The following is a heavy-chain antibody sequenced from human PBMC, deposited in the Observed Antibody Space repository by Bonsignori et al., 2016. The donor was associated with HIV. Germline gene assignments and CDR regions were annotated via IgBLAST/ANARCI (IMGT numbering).Heavy chain of an antibody. D-gene: IGHD5-18*01. V-gene: IGHV1-18*01. Sequence: ASVKVSCKASGYTFTSYGISWVRQAPGQGLEWMGWISAYNGNTNYAQKLQGRVTMTTDTSTSTAYMELRSLRSDDTAVYYCARDSHLTSYGYGECRYWGQGTLVTVSS. CDR1: GYTFTSYG. J-gene: IGHJ4*02. CDR3: ARDSHLTSYGYGECRY. CDR2: ISAYNGNT.